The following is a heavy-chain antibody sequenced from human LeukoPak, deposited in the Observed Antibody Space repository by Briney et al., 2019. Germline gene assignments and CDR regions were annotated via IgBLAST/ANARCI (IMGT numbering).Heavy chain of an antibody. Sequence: PSETLSLTCTVSGGSISSYYWSWIRQPPGKGLEWIGYIYYSGSTNYNPSLKSRVTISVDTSKNQFSLKLSSVTAADTAVYYCARGAGYYDFWSGYSSAKNWFDPWGQGTLVTVSS. J-gene: IGHJ5*02. CDR3: ARGAGYYDFWSGYSSAKNWFDP. D-gene: IGHD3-3*01. CDR2: IYYSGST. CDR1: GGSISSYY. V-gene: IGHV4-59*01.